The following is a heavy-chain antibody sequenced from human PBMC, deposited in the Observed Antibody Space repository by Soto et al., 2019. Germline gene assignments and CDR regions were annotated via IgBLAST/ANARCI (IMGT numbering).Heavy chain of an antibody. CDR1: GYTFTSYG. Sequence: GASVKVSCKASGYTFTSYGISWVRQAPGQGLEWMGWISAYNGNTNYAQKLQGRVTMTTDTSTSTAYMELRSLRSDDTAVYYCARLLGYCSGGSCSGKIYYYYYYMDVWGKGTTVTVSS. D-gene: IGHD2-15*01. J-gene: IGHJ6*03. CDR2: ISAYNGNT. CDR3: ARLLGYCSGGSCSGKIYYYYYYMDV. V-gene: IGHV1-18*01.